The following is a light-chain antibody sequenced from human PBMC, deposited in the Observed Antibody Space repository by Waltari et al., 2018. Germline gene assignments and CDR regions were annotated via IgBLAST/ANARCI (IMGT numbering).Light chain of an antibody. J-gene: IGKJ2*01. CDR2: KVS. CDR3: MQNSYWPYT. CDR1: QSLGDTDQVTL. V-gene: IGKV2-30*01. Sequence: DVVLTMSPLSLPVTLGLSASISCKPSQSLGDTDQVTLLNWYQQRPGQSPRRLIYKVSNRGSGVPDRFSGSGSGTDFTLKISRVEAEDAGTYYCMQNSYWPYTFGQGTKLEI.